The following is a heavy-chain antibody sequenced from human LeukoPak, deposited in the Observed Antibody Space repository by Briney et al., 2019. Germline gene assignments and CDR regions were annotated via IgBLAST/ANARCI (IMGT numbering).Heavy chain of an antibody. Sequence: GGSLRLSCAASGFSFYDYTLHCVRQAPGEGLEWVSLITRDGGGTSYADSVKGRFTISRDTSRSSLSLQMDSLRAEDTAFYYCATERSRYFDYWGQGTLVTVSS. J-gene: IGHJ4*02. CDR3: ATERSRYFDY. CDR1: GFSFYDYT. D-gene: IGHD2-15*01. V-gene: IGHV3-43*01. CDR2: ITRDGGGT.